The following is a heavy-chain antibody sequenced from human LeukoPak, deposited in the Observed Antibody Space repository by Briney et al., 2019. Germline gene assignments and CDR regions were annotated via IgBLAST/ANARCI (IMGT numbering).Heavy chain of an antibody. CDR3: ARVGKNGWDFDH. D-gene: IGHD6-19*01. CDR1: GFTFSNYS. V-gene: IGHV3-7*01. J-gene: IGHJ4*02. Sequence: PGGSLRLSCVVSGFTFSNYSMNWVRQAPGKGLEWVANINEGGGLKYYVDSVKGRFTISRDNTNNSLYLQMFSLRVDDSAVYYCARVGKNGWDFDHWGQGTLVTVSS. CDR2: INEGGGLK.